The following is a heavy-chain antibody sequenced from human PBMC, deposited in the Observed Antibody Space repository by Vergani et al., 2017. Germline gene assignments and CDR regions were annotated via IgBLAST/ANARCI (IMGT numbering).Heavy chain of an antibody. CDR2: MNPNSGNT. CDR1: GYTFTSYD. CDR3: ARDLRFWRDYYYGMDV. J-gene: IGHJ6*02. V-gene: IGHV1-8*02. D-gene: IGHD1-1*01. Sequence: QVQLVQSGAEVKKPGASVKVSCKASGYTFTSYDINWVRQATGQGLEWMGWMNPNSGNTGYAQKFQGRVTMTRNTSISTAYMELSSLRSEDTAVYYCARDLRFWRDYYYGMDVWGQGTTVTVSS.